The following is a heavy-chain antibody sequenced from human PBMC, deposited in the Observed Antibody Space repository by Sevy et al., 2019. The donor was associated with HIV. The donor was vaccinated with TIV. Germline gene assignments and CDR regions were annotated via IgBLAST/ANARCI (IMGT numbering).Heavy chain of an antibody. CDR1: GFAFGDYT. CDR2: ITSSTHST. Sequence: GGSLRLSCTASGFAFGDYTMNWVRQAPGKGLEWLSDITSSTHSTSYAESVKGRFTISRDNAKNSLYLQMNSLRDEDTAVYYCAHFEMGYWGLGTLVTVSS. D-gene: IGHD3-9*01. CDR3: AHFEMGY. V-gene: IGHV3-48*02. J-gene: IGHJ4*02.